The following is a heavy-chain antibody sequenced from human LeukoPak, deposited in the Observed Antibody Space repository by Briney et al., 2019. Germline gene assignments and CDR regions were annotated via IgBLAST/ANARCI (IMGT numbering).Heavy chain of an antibody. CDR3: ARGPVYAY. J-gene: IGHJ4*02. CDR1: GFTFSCYG. V-gene: IGHV3-64*01. CDR2: ISSNGGST. D-gene: IGHD3-16*01. Sequence: GGSLRLSCVVSGFTFSCYGMHWVRQAPGKGLEYVSAISSNGGSTYYANSVKGRFTISRDNSKNTSYLQMGSLRAEDTAVYYCARGPVYAYWGQGTLVTVSS.